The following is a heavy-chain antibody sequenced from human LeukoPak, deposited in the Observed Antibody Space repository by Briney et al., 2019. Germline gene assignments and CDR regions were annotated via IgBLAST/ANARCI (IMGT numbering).Heavy chain of an antibody. CDR2: IRTKPNTYAT. Sequence: GGSLRLSGAASGFTFSDSTMHWVRQASGKGLEWVGRIRTKPNTYATAYAASVKGRFTISRDDSKNTAYLQMNSLKTDDTAVYYCTRHTERNSDWGQGTLVTVSS. CDR3: TRHTERNSD. D-gene: IGHD2/OR15-2a*01. V-gene: IGHV3-73*01. J-gene: IGHJ4*02. CDR1: GFTFSDST.